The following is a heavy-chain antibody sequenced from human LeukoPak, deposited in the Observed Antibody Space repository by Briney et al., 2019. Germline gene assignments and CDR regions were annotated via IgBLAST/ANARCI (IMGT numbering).Heavy chain of an antibody. Sequence: PSETLSLTCTVSGGSISSYYWSWIRQPPGKGLEWIGYIYYSGTTNYNPSLKSRVTISVDTSKNQFSLKLSSVTAADTAVYYCARDRGGTTGTYFDYWGQGTLVTVSS. V-gene: IGHV4-59*01. J-gene: IGHJ4*02. CDR1: GGSISSYY. D-gene: IGHD2-2*01. CDR2: IYYSGTT. CDR3: ARDRGGTTGTYFDY.